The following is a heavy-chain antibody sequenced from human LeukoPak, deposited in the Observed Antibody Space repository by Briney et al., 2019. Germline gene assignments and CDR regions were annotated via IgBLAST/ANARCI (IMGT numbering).Heavy chain of an antibody. V-gene: IGHV3-23*01. J-gene: IGHJ4*02. CDR1: GFTFSSYA. D-gene: IGHD6-13*01. CDR2: LRDSGDTT. CDR3: AKARGYSSSSSFDY. Sequence: GGSLRLSCAGSGFTFSSYAMSWVRQAPGKGLEWVSGLRDSGDTTYYADSVKGRFTISRDNSKNTLYLQMNSLRAEDTALYYCAKARGYSSSSSFDYWGQGILVTVSS.